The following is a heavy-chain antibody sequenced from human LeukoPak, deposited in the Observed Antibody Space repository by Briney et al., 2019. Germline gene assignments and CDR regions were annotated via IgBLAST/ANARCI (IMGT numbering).Heavy chain of an antibody. CDR2: MNPNSGNT. V-gene: IGHV1-8*01. J-gene: IGHJ4*02. CDR3: ARVRQGAARYDFWSGYYGPFDY. Sequence: GASVKVSCKASGYTFTSYDINWVRQATGQGLEWMGWMNPNSGNTGYAQKFQGRVTMTRNTSISTAYMELSSLRPEDTAVYYCARVRQGAARYDFWSGYYGPFDYWGQGTLVTVSS. CDR1: GYTFTSYD. D-gene: IGHD3-3*01.